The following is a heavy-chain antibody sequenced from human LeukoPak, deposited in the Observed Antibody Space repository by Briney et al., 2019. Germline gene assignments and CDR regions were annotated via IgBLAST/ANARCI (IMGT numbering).Heavy chain of an antibody. CDR2: INHNGNVN. V-gene: IGHV3-7*03. Sequence: GGSLRLSCAASGSTFSSYWMNWARQAPGKGLEWVASINHNGNVNYYVDSVKGRFTISRDNAKNSLYLQMSNLRAEDTAVYYCVRDFRSADYWGQGILVTVSS. CDR1: GSTFSSYW. J-gene: IGHJ4*02. CDR3: VRDFRSADY.